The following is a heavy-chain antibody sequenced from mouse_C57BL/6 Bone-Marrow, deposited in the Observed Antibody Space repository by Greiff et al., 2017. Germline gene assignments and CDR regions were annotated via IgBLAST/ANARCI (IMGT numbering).Heavy chain of an antibody. V-gene: IGHV1-66*01. D-gene: IGHD2-12*01. Sequence: QVQLQQSGPELVKPGASVKISCKASGYSFTSYHIHWVKQRPGQGLEWIGCFHPGSGDTKYNEKFKGKATLTADTSSSTAYMQLSSLTSEDSAVDCCAKGNCNYGGLAYWGQGTLVTVSA. CDR2: FHPGSGDT. CDR1: GYSFTSYH. CDR3: AKGNCNYGGLAY. J-gene: IGHJ3*01.